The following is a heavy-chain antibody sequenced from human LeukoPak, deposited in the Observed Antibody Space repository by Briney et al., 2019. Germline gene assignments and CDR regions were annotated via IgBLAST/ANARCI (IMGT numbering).Heavy chain of an antibody. D-gene: IGHD2-15*01. J-gene: IGHJ5*02. CDR3: ASWDCSGGSCYLWS. V-gene: IGHV3-7*01. Sequence: GGSLRLSCAASGFTFSSYWMSWVRQAPGKGLEWVANIKQDGSEKYYVDSVKGRFTISRDNAKNSLYLQMNSLREEDTAVYYCASWDCSGGSCYLWSWGQGTLVTVSS. CDR1: GFTFSSYW. CDR2: IKQDGSEK.